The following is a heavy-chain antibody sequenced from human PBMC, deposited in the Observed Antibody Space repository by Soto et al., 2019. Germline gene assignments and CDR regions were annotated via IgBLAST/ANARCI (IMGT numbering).Heavy chain of an antibody. CDR1: GFMFSTYL. CDR3: VGALTYEVPYYYYGMDV. CDR2: IRQGGNEK. Sequence: EVQLVESGGGLVQPGGSLRLSCTASGFMFSTYLMSWVRQAPGKELEWVANIRQGGNEKFYVDSVKGRFTISRDNAKKSLYLQMNSLRAEDTAVYYCVGALTYEVPYYYYGMDVWGQGTTVTVSS. J-gene: IGHJ6*02. D-gene: IGHD3-16*01. V-gene: IGHV3-7*01.